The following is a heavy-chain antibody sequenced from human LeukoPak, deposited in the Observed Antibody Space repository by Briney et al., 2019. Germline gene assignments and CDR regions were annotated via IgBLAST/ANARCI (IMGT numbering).Heavy chain of an antibody. D-gene: IGHD6-19*01. Sequence: ASAKVSCKASGYTFTHHGISWVRQAPGQGLEWMGWISAYNGDTIYAQKFQGRVTMTTDTSTTTAYMELRSLTSDDTALYYCARDPSNTSGRYQYFDLWGRGTLVTVSS. CDR2: ISAYNGDT. V-gene: IGHV1-18*01. CDR3: ARDPSNTSGRYQYFDL. CDR1: GYTFTHHG. J-gene: IGHJ2*01.